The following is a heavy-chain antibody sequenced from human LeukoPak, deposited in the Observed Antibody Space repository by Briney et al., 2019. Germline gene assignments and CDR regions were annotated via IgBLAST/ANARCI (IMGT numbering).Heavy chain of an antibody. CDR1: GGTFSSYA. J-gene: IGHJ5*02. V-gene: IGHV1-69*04. CDR3: ARGYCSGGSCYNNWFDP. Sequence: SVKVSCKASGGTFSSYAISWVRQAPGQGLEWMGRIIPILGIANYAQKFQGRATITADKSTGTAYMELSSLRSEDTAVYYCARGYCSGGSCYNNWFDPWGQGTLVTVSS. CDR2: IIPILGIA. D-gene: IGHD2-15*01.